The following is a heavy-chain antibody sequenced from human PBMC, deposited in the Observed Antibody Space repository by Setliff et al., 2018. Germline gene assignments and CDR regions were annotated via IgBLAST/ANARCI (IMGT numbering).Heavy chain of an antibody. J-gene: IGHJ6*03. D-gene: IGHD6-19*01. CDR2: IYIGGSA. CDR1: GGSISSCY. V-gene: IGHV4-4*07. CDR3: AREQWLDPPGYYYMDV. Sequence: SETLSLTCTVSGGSISSCYWSWIRQPAGKGLEWIGHIYIGGSANYNPSLKSRVTMSIDTSKNQFSLKLSSVTAADMAVYYCAREQWLDPPGYYYMDVWAKGTTVTVSS.